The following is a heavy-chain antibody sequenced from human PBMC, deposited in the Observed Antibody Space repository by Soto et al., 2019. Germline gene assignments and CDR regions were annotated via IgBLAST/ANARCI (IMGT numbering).Heavy chain of an antibody. CDR2: GSTYNDNT. J-gene: IGHJ3*02. CDR1: GYAFTNYA. V-gene: IGHV1-18*01. D-gene: IGHD1-26*01. CDR3: ARDSTRAYSGIYSSHTDAFEI. Sequence: QVQLVQSGAEVKKPGASVKVSCKASGYAFTNYAISWLRQAPGQGLEWVGWGSTYNDNTHYAQKFQGRVTITTDTSTNTAYMELTSLTSDDTAVYYCARDSTRAYSGIYSSHTDAFEIWGQGTMVAVSS.